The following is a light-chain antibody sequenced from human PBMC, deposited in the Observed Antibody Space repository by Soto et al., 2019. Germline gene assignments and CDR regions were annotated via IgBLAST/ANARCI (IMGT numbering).Light chain of an antibody. CDR3: SSYTSSSTYV. J-gene: IGLJ1*01. Sequence: QSALTQPASESGSPGQSITISCTGTSSDVGGYNYVSWYQQYPGKAPKLMIYEVSNRPSGVSNRFSGSKSGNTASLIISGLQAEDEADYYCSSYTSSSTYVFGTGTKVTVL. V-gene: IGLV2-14*01. CDR1: SSDVGGYNY. CDR2: EVS.